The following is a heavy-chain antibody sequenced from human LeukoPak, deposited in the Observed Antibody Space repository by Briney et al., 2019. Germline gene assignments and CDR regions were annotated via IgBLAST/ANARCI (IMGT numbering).Heavy chain of an antibody. V-gene: IGHV3-66*01. CDR2: IDNVGGT. CDR3: ARDPYYYGSGSYYNPDY. CDR1: GFTVSNNH. D-gene: IGHD3-10*01. J-gene: IGHJ4*02. Sequence: GGSLRLSCVASGFTVSNNHVSWVRQAPGKGLEWVSLIDNVGGTYYADSVKGRFTISRDHSENTLYLQMNSLRAEDTAVYYCARDPYYYGSGSYYNPDYWGQGTLVTVSS.